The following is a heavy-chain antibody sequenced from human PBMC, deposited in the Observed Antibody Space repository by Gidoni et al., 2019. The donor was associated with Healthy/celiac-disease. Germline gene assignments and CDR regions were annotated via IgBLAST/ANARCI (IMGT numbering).Heavy chain of an antibody. D-gene: IGHD3-3*01. J-gene: IGHJ2*01. CDR1: GFTFGDYA. V-gene: IGHV3-49*05. CDR2: IRSKAYGGTT. Sequence: EVQLVESGGGLVKPGRSLRLSCTASGFTFGDYAMSWFRQAPGKGLEWVGFIRSKAYGGTTEYAASVKGRFTISRDDSKSIAYLQMNSLKTEDTAVYYCTRAECVERAWLCLDNWYFDLWGRGTLVTVSS. CDR3: TRAECVERAWLCLDNWYFDL.